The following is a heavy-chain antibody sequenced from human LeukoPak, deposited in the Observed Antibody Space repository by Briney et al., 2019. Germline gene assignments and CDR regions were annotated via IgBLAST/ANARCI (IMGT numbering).Heavy chain of an antibody. CDR3: AATSIIFNWFDP. J-gene: IGHJ5*02. CDR2: IIPIFGTA. V-gene: IGHV1-69*13. Sequence: SVKVSCKASGGTFSSYAISWVRQAPGQGLEWMGGIIPIFGTANYAQKFQGRVTITADESTSTAYMELSSLRSEDTAVYYCAATSIIFNWFDPWGQGTLVTVSS. CDR1: GGTFSSYA. D-gene: IGHD1-14*01.